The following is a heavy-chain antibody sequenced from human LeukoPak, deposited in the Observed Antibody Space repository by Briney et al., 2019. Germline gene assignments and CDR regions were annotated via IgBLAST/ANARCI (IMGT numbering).Heavy chain of an antibody. CDR2: IYSGGSP. CDR3: ARESPFRASRSYYFDY. V-gene: IGHV3-66*01. J-gene: IGHJ4*02. Sequence: GGSLRLSCAASGFNVSSNYMSWVRQAPGKGLEWVSVIYSGGSPYYANSVRGRFTISRDNSKNTLYLQMNSLRAEDTAVYYCARESPFRASRSYYFDYWGQGTLVTVSS. CDR1: GFNVSSNY. D-gene: IGHD2-2*01.